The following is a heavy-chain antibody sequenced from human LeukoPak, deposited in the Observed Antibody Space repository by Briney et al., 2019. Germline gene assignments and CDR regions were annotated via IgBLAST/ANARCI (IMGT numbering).Heavy chain of an antibody. CDR1: GFSFSNYW. J-gene: IGHJ6*04. Sequence: TGGSLTLSCAASGFSFSNYWMVWVRQAPGKGLVWVSNLNSDGSITNYADSVKGRSTISRDNAKNTLYLQMNSLRAEDTAVYYCGRDNNYKVDVWGKGTTVTVSS. CDR2: LNSDGSIT. V-gene: IGHV3-74*01. CDR3: GRDNNYKVDV. D-gene: IGHD4-11*01.